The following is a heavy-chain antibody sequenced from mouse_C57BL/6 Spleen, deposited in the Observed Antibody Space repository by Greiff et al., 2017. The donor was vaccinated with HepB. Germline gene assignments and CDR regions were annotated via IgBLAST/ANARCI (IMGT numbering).Heavy chain of an antibody. Sequence: EVQLQQSGPELVKPGASVKISCKASGYTFTDYYMNWVKQSHGKSLEWIGDINPNNGGTSYNQKFKGKATLTVDKSSSTAYMELRSLTSEDSAVYYCARGIWSDYWGQGTSVTVSS. J-gene: IGHJ4*01. CDR3: ARGIWSDY. V-gene: IGHV1-26*01. CDR1: GYTFTDYY. CDR2: INPNNGGT. D-gene: IGHD1-1*02.